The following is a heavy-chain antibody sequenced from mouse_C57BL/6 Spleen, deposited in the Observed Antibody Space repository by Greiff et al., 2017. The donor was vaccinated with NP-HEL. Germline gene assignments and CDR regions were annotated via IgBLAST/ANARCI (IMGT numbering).Heavy chain of an antibody. V-gene: IGHV5-4*01. CDR1: GFTFSSYA. CDR3: ARDNRDSSGLAWFAY. D-gene: IGHD3-2*02. CDR2: ISDGGSYT. Sequence: EVQLQESGGGLVKPGGSLKLSCAASGFTFSSYAMSWVRQTPEQRLEWVATISDGGSYTYYPDNVKGRFTISRDNAKNNLYLQMSHLKSEDTAMYYCARDNRDSSGLAWFAYWGQGTLVTVSA. J-gene: IGHJ3*01.